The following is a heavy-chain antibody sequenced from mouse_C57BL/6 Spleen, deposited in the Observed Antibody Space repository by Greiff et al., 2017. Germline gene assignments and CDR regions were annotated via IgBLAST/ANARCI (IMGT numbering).Heavy chain of an antibody. Sequence: EVNLVESEGGLVQPGSSMKLSCTASGFTFSDYYMAWVRQVPEKGLEWVANINYDGSSTYYLDSLKSRFIISRDNAKNILYLQMSSLKSEDTATYYCARDLAYDYGFDYWGQGTTLTVSS. D-gene: IGHD2-4*01. CDR1: GFTFSDYY. CDR3: ARDLAYDYGFDY. CDR2: INYDGSST. V-gene: IGHV5-16*01. J-gene: IGHJ2*01.